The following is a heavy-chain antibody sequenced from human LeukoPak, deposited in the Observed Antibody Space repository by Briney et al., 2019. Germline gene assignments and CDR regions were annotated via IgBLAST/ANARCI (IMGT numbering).Heavy chain of an antibody. Sequence: SETLSLTCTVSGGSISSYYWSWTRQPPGKGLEWIGYIYYSGSTNYNPSLKSRVTISVDTSKNQFSLKLSSVTAADTAVYYCARDISSGYYWGYAFDIWGQGTMVTVSS. CDR2: IYYSGST. D-gene: IGHD3-22*01. V-gene: IGHV4-59*01. CDR1: GGSISSYY. J-gene: IGHJ3*02. CDR3: ARDISSGYYWGYAFDI.